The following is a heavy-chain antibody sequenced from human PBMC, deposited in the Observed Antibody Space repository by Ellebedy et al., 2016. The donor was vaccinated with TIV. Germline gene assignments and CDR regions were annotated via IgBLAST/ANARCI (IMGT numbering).Heavy chain of an antibody. J-gene: IGHJ4*02. CDR1: GYTFTSYY. D-gene: IGHD6-13*01. CDR2: INPSGGRT. CDR3: ARGHSISSTWYFLFSRGHDRIDF. V-gene: IGHV1-46*01. Sequence: AASVKVSCKASGYTFTSYYMHWVRQAPGQGLEWMGIINPSGGRTSYAQKFQGRVNMTRNVSTSIAYMELNILRSEETAFYFCARGHSISSTWYFLFSRGHDRIDFWGQGTPVTVTS.